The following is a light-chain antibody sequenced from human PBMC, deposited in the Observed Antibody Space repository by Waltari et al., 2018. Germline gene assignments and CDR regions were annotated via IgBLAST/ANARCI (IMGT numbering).Light chain of an antibody. CDR3: ATWDDSRSF. J-gene: IGLJ2*01. Sequence: QSVLTQPPSVSGTPGQRLTISCSGSGSNIKSSYIYWYQKLAGSAPKLLSFENDQRPAGVPDRFAASKAGTSASLAINGLRSEDEALYYCATWDDSRSFFGGGTKLTVL. CDR2: END. CDR1: GSNIKSSY. V-gene: IGLV1-47*01.